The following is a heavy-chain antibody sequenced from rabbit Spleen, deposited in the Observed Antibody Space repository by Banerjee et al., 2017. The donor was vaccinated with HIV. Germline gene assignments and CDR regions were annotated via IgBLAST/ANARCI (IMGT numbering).Heavy chain of an antibody. J-gene: IGHJ4*01. D-gene: IGHD2-1*01. CDR2: IYAGISTNT. CDR3: ARGSAAMTMVITGYYLSL. Sequence: QSSEESGGGLVKPEGSLTLTCTASGFSFSIDYFPCWVRQAPGKGLEWIACIYAGISTNTYYANWAKGRFTISKTSSTTVTLQMTSLTAADTATYFCARGSAAMTMVITGYYLSLWGPGTLVTVS. CDR1: GFSFSIDYF. V-gene: IGHV1S40*01.